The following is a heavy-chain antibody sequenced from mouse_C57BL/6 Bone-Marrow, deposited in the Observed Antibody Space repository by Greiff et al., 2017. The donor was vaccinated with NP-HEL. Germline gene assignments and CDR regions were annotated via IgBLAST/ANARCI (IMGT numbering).Heavy chain of an antibody. CDR1: GYAFSSYW. D-gene: IGHD1-1*01. Sequence: VQLQQSGAELVKPGASVKISCKASGYAFSSYWMNWVKQRPGKGLEWIGQIYPGDGDTNYNGKFKGKATLTADKSSSTAYMQLSSLTSEDSAVYFCARGGPVVATDYWGQGTTLTVSS. J-gene: IGHJ2*01. V-gene: IGHV1-80*01. CDR2: IYPGDGDT. CDR3: ARGGPVVATDY.